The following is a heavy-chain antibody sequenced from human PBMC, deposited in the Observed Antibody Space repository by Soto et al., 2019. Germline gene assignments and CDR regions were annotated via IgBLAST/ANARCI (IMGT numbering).Heavy chain of an antibody. J-gene: IGHJ4*02. CDR1: GFTFTYYA. V-gene: IGHV3-23*01. CDR2: ITGSGANT. Sequence: PGGSLRLSCAASGFTFTYYAMNWVRQAPEKGLEWVAAITGSGANTYHADAMKGRFTISRDNSKNTLYLQMNSLRAEDTAVYYCEKVGFSEDSWGQGTLVTVSS. D-gene: IGHD3-3*01. CDR3: EKVGFSEDS.